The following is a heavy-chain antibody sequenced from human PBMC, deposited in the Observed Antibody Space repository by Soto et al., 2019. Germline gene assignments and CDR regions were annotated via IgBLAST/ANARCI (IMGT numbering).Heavy chain of an antibody. D-gene: IGHD5-18*01. CDR1: GGTFSSYA. CDR2: IIPIFGTA. Sequence: SVKVSCKASGGTFSSYAISWFRQAPGQGLEWMGGIIPIFGTANYAQKFQGRVTITADESTSTAYMELSSLRSEDTAVYYCASPPSNVDTLGYYYYGMDVWGQGTTVTVSS. CDR3: ASPPSNVDTLGYYYYGMDV. J-gene: IGHJ6*02. V-gene: IGHV1-69*13.